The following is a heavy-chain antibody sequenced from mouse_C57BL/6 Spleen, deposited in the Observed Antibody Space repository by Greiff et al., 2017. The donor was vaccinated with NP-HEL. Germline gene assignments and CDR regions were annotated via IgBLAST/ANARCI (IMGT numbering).Heavy chain of an antibody. CDR2: ISNFAYSI. CDR1: GFTFSDYG. D-gene: IGHD4-1*01. CDR3: ARRGLTDGFDY. Sequence: EVKLMESGGGLVQPGGSLKLSCAASGFTFSDYGMAWVRQAPRKGLEWVAFISNFAYSIYYADTVTGRFTISRENAKNTLYLEMCRLRSEDTAMYYCARRGLTDGFDYWGQGTTLTVSS. J-gene: IGHJ2*01. V-gene: IGHV5-15*01.